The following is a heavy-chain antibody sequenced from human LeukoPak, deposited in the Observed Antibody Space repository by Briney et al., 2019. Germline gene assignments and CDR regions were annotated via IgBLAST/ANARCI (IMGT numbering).Heavy chain of an antibody. Sequence: SETLSLTCAVYGGSFSGYYWNWIRQPPGKGLEWIGNIYHSGSMYYNPSLKSRVTISIDRSKNQFSLKLSSVTAADTAVYYCAGMFSMVRGIIEVEYWGQGTLVTVSS. V-gene: IGHV4-34*01. CDR2: IYHSGSM. CDR3: AGMFSMVRGIIEVEY. CDR1: GGSFSGYY. J-gene: IGHJ4*02. D-gene: IGHD3-10*01.